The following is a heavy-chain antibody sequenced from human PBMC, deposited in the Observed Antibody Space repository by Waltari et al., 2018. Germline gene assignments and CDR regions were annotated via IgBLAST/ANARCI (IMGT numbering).Heavy chain of an antibody. D-gene: IGHD3-22*01. CDR3: ARHLYSIDYLELAK. J-gene: IGHJ4*02. Sequence: DEHLLESGGGLAQPGGSLRLSCAASGFNFISYAWSWVRQAPGKGLEWVSGISDSGVITKYADSVKGRFTVSRDNSKNTVFLHLNSLRAEDTAFYYCARHLYSIDYLELAKWGQGTLVTVSS. CDR2: ISDSGVIT. V-gene: IGHV3-23*01. CDR1: GFNFISYA.